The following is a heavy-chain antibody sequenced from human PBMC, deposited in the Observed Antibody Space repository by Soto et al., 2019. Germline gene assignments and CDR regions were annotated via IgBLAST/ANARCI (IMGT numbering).Heavy chain of an antibody. CDR2: ISYSGST. D-gene: IGHD2-15*01. Sequence: PSETLSLTCTVSGGSISSGGYYWSWIRQNPGKGLEWIGYISYSGSTYYNPSLKSRVTISGDTSKNQFSLKLSSVTAADTAVYYCARVRYSCSGGGCYGPPMDVWGQGTTVTVSS. CDR3: ARVRYSCSGGGCYGPPMDV. V-gene: IGHV4-31*03. CDR1: GGSISSGGYY. J-gene: IGHJ6*02.